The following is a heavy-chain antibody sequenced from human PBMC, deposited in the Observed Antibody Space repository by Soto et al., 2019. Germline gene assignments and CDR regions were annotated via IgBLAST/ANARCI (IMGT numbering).Heavy chain of an antibody. J-gene: IGHJ5*02. V-gene: IGHV6-1*01. CDR2: TYYRSKWYN. Sequence: SQTLSLTCAISGDSVSSNSVAWNCIRQSPSRGLEWLGRTYYRSKWYNDYAVSVKSRITINADTSKNQFSLRLNSVTPEDTAVYYCARDQFTGNWNNWFDPWGQGTLVTVSS. CDR3: ARDQFTGNWNNWFDP. CDR1: GDSVSSNSVA. D-gene: IGHD1-1*01.